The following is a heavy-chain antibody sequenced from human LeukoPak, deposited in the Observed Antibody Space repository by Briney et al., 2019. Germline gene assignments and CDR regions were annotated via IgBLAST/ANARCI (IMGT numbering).Heavy chain of an antibody. Sequence: PSETLSLTCAVYVGSFSGYYWSWIRQIPGKGLEWMGEINHSGSTSYNPSLKSRVTVSVLTSKNQFSLKLTSVSAADTAVYYCARQREGYFDLWGRGTRVTVSS. CDR3: ARQREGYFDL. CDR1: VGSFSGYY. V-gene: IGHV4-34*01. CDR2: INHSGST. J-gene: IGHJ2*01.